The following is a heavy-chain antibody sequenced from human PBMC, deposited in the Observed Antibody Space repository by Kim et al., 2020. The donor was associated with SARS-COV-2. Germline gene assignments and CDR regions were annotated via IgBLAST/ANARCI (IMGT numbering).Heavy chain of an antibody. Sequence: GGSLRLSCVVSGFTFITEHMSWVRQGPRKGLELVSYISSSSKTVDYADSVKGRFTISRDTSSLYLQMDHLRDEDTAVYFCARVHYYETSGYGLDAWGQGTLVTVAP. D-gene: IGHD3-22*01. V-gene: IGHV3-48*02. CDR3: ARVHYYETSGYGLDA. J-gene: IGHJ4*02. CDR2: ISSSSKTV. CDR1: GFTFITEH.